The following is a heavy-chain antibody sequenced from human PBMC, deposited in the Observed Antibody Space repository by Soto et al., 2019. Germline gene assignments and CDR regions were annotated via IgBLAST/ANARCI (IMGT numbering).Heavy chain of an antibody. CDR2: INPNSGGT. CDR3: ARVGIAAAGQTLAYYYYMDV. V-gene: IGHV1-2*04. CDR1: GYTFTGYY. J-gene: IGHJ6*03. Sequence: ASVKVSCKASGYTFTGYYMHWVRQAPGQGLEWMGWINPNSGGTNYAQKFQGWVTMTRDTSISTAYMELSRLRSDDTAVYYCARVGIAAAGQTLAYYYYMDVWGKGTTVTSP. D-gene: IGHD6-13*01.